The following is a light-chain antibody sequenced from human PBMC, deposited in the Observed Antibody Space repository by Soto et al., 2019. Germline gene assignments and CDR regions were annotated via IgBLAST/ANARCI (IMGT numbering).Light chain of an antibody. CDR3: QSYDSSLSGWV. CDR1: SSNIGAGYD. V-gene: IGLV1-40*01. Sequence: QSVLTQPPSVSGAPGQRVTICCTGSSSNIGAGYDVHWYQQLPGTAPKLLISGNSNRPSGVPDRFSGSKSGTSASLAITGLQAEDEADYYCQSYDSSLSGWVFGGGTKVTVL. J-gene: IGLJ3*02. CDR2: GNS.